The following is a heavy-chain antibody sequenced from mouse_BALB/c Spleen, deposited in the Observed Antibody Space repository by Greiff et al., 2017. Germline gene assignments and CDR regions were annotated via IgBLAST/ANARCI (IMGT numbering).Heavy chain of an antibody. CDR3: ARHPIYYDYDDPPYYAMNV. J-gene: IGHJ4*01. V-gene: IGHV5-4*02. CDR1: GFTFSDYY. D-gene: IGHD2-4*01. Sequence: DVQGVESGGGLVKPGGSLKLSCAASGFTFSDYYMYWVRQTPEKRLEWVATISDGGSYTYYPDSVKGRFTISRDNAKNNLYLQMSSLKSEDTAMYYCARHPIYYDYDDPPYYAMNVWGAGTSVTVSS. CDR2: ISDGGSYT.